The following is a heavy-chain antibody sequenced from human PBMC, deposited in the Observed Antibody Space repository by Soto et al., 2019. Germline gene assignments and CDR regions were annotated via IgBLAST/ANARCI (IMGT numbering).Heavy chain of an antibody. CDR1: GFTFSSYA. CDR2: IWCGGGSK. CDR3: ARRKPPILEWLLSPKNEDAFDI. Sequence: PGGSLRLSCAASGFTFSSYAMSWVRQAPGKGLEWVSVIWCGGGSKYYADSVKGRFTISRDNSKNTLYLQMNSLRAEDTAVYYCARRKPPILEWLLSPKNEDAFDIWGQGTMVTVSS. V-gene: IGHV3-33*08. D-gene: IGHD3-3*01. J-gene: IGHJ3*02.